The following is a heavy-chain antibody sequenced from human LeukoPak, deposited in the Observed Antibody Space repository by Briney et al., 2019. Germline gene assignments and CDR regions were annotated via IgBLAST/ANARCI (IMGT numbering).Heavy chain of an antibody. J-gene: IGHJ4*02. D-gene: IGHD3-22*01. CDR2: ISAHNGNT. V-gene: IGHV1-18*01. Sequence: ASVKVSCKASGYTFTSYGISWVRQAPGQGLEWMGWISAHNGNTNYAQKLQGRVTMTTDTSTSTAYMELRSLRSDDTAVYYCASAGATYYYDSSGYEGLDYWGQGTLVTVSS. CDR1: GYTFTSYG. CDR3: ASAGATYYYDSSGYEGLDY.